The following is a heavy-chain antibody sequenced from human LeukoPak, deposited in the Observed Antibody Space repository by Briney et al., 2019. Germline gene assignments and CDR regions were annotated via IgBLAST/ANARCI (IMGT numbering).Heavy chain of an antibody. D-gene: IGHD3-10*01. J-gene: IGHJ4*02. Sequence: SETLSLTCTVSGGSISSYYWSWIRQPPGKGLEWIGYIYYSGSTNYNPSLKSRVTISVDTFKNQFSLKVSSVTAADTAVYYCASDYGSGSYYIFWGQGTLVTVSS. CDR3: ASDYGSGSYYIF. CDR2: IYYSGST. V-gene: IGHV4-59*01. CDR1: GGSISSYY.